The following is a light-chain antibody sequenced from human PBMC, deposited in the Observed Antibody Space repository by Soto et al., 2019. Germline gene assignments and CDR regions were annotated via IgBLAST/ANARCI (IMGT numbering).Light chain of an antibody. V-gene: IGLV2-23*02. CDR2: EVN. CDR3: CSYAGTNLGV. Sequence: QSVLTQPASVSGSPGQSITISCTGTSSDVGSHNLVSWYQQHPGKAPKLVIYEVNNRPSGVSNRFSGSKSANTASLTVSGLQAEDEADYYCCSYAGTNLGVFGGGTKLTVL. J-gene: IGLJ3*02. CDR1: SSDVGSHNL.